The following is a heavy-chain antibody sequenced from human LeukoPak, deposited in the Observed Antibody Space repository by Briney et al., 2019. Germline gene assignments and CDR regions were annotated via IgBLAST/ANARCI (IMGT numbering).Heavy chain of an antibody. Sequence: GGSLRLSCEASGFTFSSYSMNWVRQAPGKGLEWISYISTSTTTIYYANSVEGRFTISRDNAKKSLYLQMNSLRVEDTGVYYCASWGEGALDNWGQGTLVTVSS. J-gene: IGHJ4*02. D-gene: IGHD1-26*01. V-gene: IGHV3-48*01. CDR1: GFTFSSYS. CDR2: ISTSTTTI. CDR3: ASWGEGALDN.